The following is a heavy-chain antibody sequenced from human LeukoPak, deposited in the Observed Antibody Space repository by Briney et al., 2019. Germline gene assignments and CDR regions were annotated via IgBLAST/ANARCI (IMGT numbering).Heavy chain of an antibody. V-gene: IGHV3-48*01. Sequence: GGSLRLSCAASGFTFNSYTMNWVPQAPGKGREGISYISRTGTTIYYADPVKGRFTISRDNAKNSLYLQMNSLRSEDTGLYFCARDLGSGDHGLLVWGQGTLLTVSS. CDR2: ISRTGTTI. CDR3: ARDLGSGDHGLLV. D-gene: IGHD2-21*02. CDR1: GFTFNSYT. J-gene: IGHJ1*01.